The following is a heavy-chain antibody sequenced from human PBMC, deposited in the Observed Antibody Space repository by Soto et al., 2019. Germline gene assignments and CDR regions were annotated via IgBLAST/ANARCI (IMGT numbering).Heavy chain of an antibody. CDR3: ARQGRVVIPSTMAKWFDP. J-gene: IGHJ5*02. D-gene: IGHD2-2*01. Sequence: QLQLQESGPGLVKPSETLSLTCTVSSDSISSSTYYWGWIRQPLGKGLEWIGTIFYTGSTYYNPSLKSRVTISVDTSKNQFSLRRSSVTAADTAVYYCARQGRVVIPSTMAKWFDPWGQGTLVTVSS. CDR1: SDSISSSTYY. CDR2: IFYTGST. V-gene: IGHV4-39*01.